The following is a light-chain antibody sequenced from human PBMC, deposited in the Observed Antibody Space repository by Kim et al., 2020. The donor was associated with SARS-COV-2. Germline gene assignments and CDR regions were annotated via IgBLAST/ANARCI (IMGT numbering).Light chain of an antibody. Sequence: TCTLRSCINVATSEIFWYQQKPGSPPQYLLKYKSDSDKQQGSGVPSRFSGSKDTSANAGILLISGLQSEDEADYYCMIWHSSAWVFGGGTQLTVL. CDR1: SCINVATSE. CDR2: YKSDSDK. V-gene: IGLV5-45*01. J-gene: IGLJ3*02. CDR3: MIWHSSAWV.